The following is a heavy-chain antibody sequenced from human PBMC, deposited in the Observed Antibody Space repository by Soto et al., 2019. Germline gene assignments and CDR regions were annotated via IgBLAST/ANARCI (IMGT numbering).Heavy chain of an antibody. CDR3: ARERQWEPLLY. CDR2: ASAYNRNT. D-gene: IGHD1-26*01. Sequence: QVRLVQSGAEVKGPGASVRVSCKASGYTFTNYGITWVRQVPGQGLEWMGWASAYNRNTNYAQKFEDRVIMTTDTSTGTAHMELRSLRYDDTALYFCARERQWEPLLYWGQGTLVTVSS. CDR1: GYTFTNYG. V-gene: IGHV1-18*01. J-gene: IGHJ4*02.